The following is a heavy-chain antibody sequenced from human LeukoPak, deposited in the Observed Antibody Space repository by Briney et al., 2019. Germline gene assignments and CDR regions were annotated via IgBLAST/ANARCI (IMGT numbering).Heavy chain of an antibody. J-gene: IGHJ3*02. D-gene: IGHD6-19*01. CDR2: ISAYNGNT. CDR3: ARLVRVAGSLADAFDI. V-gene: IGHV1-18*01. Sequence: AASVKVSCKASGYTFTSYGISWVRQAPGQGLEWMGWISAYNGNTNYAQKLQGRVTMTTDTSTSTAYMELRSLRSDDTAVYYCARLVRVAGSLADAFDIWGQGTMVTVSS. CDR1: GYTFTSYG.